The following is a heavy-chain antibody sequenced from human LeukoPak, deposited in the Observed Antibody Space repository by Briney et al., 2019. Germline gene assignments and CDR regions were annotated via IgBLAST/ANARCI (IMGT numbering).Heavy chain of an antibody. CDR2: IYGSGDT. CDR3: AKDDSSSWYYYYGMDV. CDR1: GFTVSSNY. Sequence: GGSLRLSCAASGFTVSSNYMSWVRQAPGKGLEWVSIIYGSGDTCYADSVKGRFTISRDNSKNTLYLQMNSLRAEDTAVYYCAKDDSSSWYYYYGMDVWGQGTTVTVSS. J-gene: IGHJ6*02. D-gene: IGHD6-13*01. V-gene: IGHV3-53*01.